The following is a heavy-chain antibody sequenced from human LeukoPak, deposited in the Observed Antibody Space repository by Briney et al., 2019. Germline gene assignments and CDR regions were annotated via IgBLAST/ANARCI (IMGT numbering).Heavy chain of an antibody. J-gene: IGHJ5*02. D-gene: IGHD6-6*01. Sequence: SETLSLTCTVSGDSISSGTYYWSWIRQPAGKGLEWIGRVYSSGNTNYNPSLKSRVTISIDTSKNQFSLKLSSVTAADTAAYYCARGVGSSSSNWFDPWGQGTLVTVSA. CDR1: GDSISSGTYY. CDR3: ARGVGSSSSNWFDP. CDR2: VYSSGNT. V-gene: IGHV4-61*02.